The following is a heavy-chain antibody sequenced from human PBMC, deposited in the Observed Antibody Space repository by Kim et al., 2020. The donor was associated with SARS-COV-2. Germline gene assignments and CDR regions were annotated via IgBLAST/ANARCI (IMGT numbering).Heavy chain of an antibody. D-gene: IGHD1-26*01. Sequence: GGSLRLSCVASGFTFSIYNMNWVRLAPGKGLEWISHITTGGGATYYADSVKGRFTISRDNAKNSLYLQMNSLRAEDTALYYCARDRVGGSYDYWGQGTLVTVSS. CDR3: ARDRVGGSYDY. J-gene: IGHJ4*02. V-gene: IGHV3-48*04. CDR2: ITTGGGAT. CDR1: GFTFSIYN.